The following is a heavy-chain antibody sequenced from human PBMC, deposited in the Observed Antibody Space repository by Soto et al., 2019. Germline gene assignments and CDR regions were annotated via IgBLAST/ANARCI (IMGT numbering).Heavy chain of an antibody. D-gene: IGHD6-13*01. CDR1: GFTFSSYA. CDR2: ISYDGSNK. Sequence: SLRLSCAASGFTFSSYAMHWVRQAPGKGLEWVAVISYDGSNKYYADSVKGRFTISRDNSKNPLYLQMNSLRAEDTAVYYCARDSRWGIAAAYFDYWGQGTLVTVSS. J-gene: IGHJ4*02. CDR3: ARDSRWGIAAAYFDY. V-gene: IGHV3-30-3*01.